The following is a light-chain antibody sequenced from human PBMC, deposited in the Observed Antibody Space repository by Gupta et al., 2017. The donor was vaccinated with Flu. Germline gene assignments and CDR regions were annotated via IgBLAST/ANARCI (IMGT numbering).Light chain of an antibody. J-gene: IGKJ4*01. Sequence: VHPGEPASISCSSSQSRLHSNGYNYLNWYLQKPGQSPQLLISLGSNRASGVPDRFNGSGSGTDFTLKISRGEAEDVGVYYCRQGLQTPLTFGGGTKVEIK. CDR3: RQGLQTPLT. V-gene: IGKV2-28*01. CDR2: LGS. CDR1: QSRLHSNGYNY.